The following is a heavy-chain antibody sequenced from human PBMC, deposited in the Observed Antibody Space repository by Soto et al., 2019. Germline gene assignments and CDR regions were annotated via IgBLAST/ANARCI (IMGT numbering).Heavy chain of an antibody. CDR3: AREPHLVFVVDGREFDY. CDR1: GYTFISYG. J-gene: IGHJ4*02. V-gene: IGHV1-18*01. D-gene: IGHD2-15*01. CDR2: ISAYNGNT. Sequence: QVQLVQSGAEVKKPGASVKVSCKASGYTFISYGISWVRQAPGQGLEWMGWISAYNGNTNYAQKRQGRVTMTTDTSTSTAYMELRSLRSDDTAVYYCAREPHLVFVVDGREFDYWGQGTLVTVSS.